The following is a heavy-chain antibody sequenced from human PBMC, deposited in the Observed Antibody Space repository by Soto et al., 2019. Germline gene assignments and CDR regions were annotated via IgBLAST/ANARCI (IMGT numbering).Heavy chain of an antibody. V-gene: IGHV3-15*01. J-gene: IGHJ4*02. CDR2: IKSKTDGGTT. D-gene: IGHD4-17*01. CDR1: GFTFSNAW. Sequence: PGGSLRLSCAASGFTFSNAWMSWVRQAPGKGLEWVGRIKSKTDGGTTDYAAPVKGRFTISRDDSKNTLYLQMNSLKTEDTAVYYCTTDFTGTRYFDYWGQGTLVTVSS. CDR3: TTDFTGTRYFDY.